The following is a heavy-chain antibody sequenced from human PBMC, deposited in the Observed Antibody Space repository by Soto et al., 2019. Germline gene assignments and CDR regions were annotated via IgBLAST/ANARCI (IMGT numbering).Heavy chain of an antibody. D-gene: IGHD2-21*01. CDR2: VIPGGST. Sequence: PSETLSLTCTVSGDSVSSGSYFCTWIGQPPGKGLEWIGYVIPGGSTSYNPSLKSRVTLSIDTSENQFSLKLNSMTAADTSVYYLARRGVIADNNFFDCWRQGTLVTVS. CDR1: GDSVSSGSYF. J-gene: IGHJ4*02. CDR3: ARRGVIADNNFFDC. V-gene: IGHV4-61*01.